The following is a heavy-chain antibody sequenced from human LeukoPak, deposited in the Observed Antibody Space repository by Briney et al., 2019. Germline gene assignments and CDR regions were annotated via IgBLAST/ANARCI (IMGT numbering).Heavy chain of an antibody. CDR2: ISGSGGST. Sequence: GGSLRLSCAASGFTFNNYAMTWVRQAPGKGLEWVSAISGSGGSTYYADSVKGRFTISRDNSKNTLYLQMNSLRAEDTAVYYCAKDPQYYYDSQYYFDYWGQGTLVTVSS. V-gene: IGHV3-23*01. CDR1: GFTFNNYA. J-gene: IGHJ4*02. D-gene: IGHD3-22*01. CDR3: AKDPQYYYDSQYYFDY.